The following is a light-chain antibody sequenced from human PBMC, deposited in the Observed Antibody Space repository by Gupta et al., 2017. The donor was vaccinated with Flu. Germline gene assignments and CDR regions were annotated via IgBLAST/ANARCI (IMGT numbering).Light chain of an antibody. V-gene: IGKV3-20*01. CDR2: GAS. J-gene: IGKJ1*01. Sequence: SVLTQSPGTLSLSPGERATLSCRARQSVSSSYLAWYLQKPGQAPRLLIYGASSRATGIPDRFSGSGSGTDFTLTISRLEPEDFAVYYCQQYGKSPRTFGQGTKVEIK. CDR1: QSVSSSY. CDR3: QQYGKSPRT.